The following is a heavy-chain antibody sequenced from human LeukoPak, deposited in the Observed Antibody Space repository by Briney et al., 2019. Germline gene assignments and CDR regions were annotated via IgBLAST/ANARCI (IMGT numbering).Heavy chain of an antibody. Sequence: GGSLRLSCAASGFTFSSYGMHWVRQAPGKGLEWVAVISYDGSNKYYADSVKGRFTISRDNSKSTLYLQMNSLRAEDTAVYYCAKASETYDILTGYFDYWGQGTLVTVSS. CDR2: ISYDGSNK. CDR3: AKASETYDILTGYFDY. V-gene: IGHV3-30*18. CDR1: GFTFSSYG. D-gene: IGHD3-9*01. J-gene: IGHJ4*02.